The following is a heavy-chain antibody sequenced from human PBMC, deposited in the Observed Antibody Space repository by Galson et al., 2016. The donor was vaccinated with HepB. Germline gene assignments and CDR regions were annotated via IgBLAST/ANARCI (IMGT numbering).Heavy chain of an antibody. V-gene: IGHV1-3*01. CDR2: INAANGHT. CDR3: ARDDLTFLRGLIIPFDY. D-gene: IGHD3-10*01. CDR1: GYTFSSSG. Sequence: SVKVSCKASGYTFSSSGIHWVRQAPGQSLEWLGWINAANGHTKYSQSFQGTVTITRDTSASTAYLELSSLRSEDTAEYYCARDDLTFLRGLIIPFDYWGQGTLVTVSS. J-gene: IGHJ4*02.